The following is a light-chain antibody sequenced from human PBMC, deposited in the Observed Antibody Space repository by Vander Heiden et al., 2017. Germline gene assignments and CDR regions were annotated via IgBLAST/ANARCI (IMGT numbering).Light chain of an antibody. Sequence: DIVMTQSPDSLAVSLGERATINCKSSQSVLYSSSNKNYLAWYQQKPGQPPRLLIYWASTRESGVPDRFSGSGSGTDFTLTISSLQAEDVAVYFCQQYHSTPFTFGHGTKVDFK. CDR3: QQYHSTPFT. CDR1: QSVLYSSSNKNY. CDR2: WAS. J-gene: IGKJ3*01. V-gene: IGKV4-1*01.